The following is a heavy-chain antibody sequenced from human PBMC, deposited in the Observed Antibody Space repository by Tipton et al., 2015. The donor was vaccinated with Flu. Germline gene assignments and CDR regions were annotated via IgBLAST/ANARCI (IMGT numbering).Heavy chain of an antibody. CDR3: ARGREAQGGHYGMDV. Sequence: SLRLSCAASGFTFSNYAMHWVRQAPGKGLEYVSAISDDGGITHFANSVKGRFTISRDNSKNTLYLQMGGLRAEDMAVYYCARGREAQGGHYGMDVWGQGTTVTVSS. J-gene: IGHJ6*02. D-gene: IGHD1-26*01. CDR2: ISDDGGIT. V-gene: IGHV3-64*01. CDR1: GFTFSNYA.